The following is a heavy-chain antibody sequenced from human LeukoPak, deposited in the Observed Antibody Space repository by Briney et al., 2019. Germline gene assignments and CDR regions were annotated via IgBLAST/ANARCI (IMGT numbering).Heavy chain of an antibody. CDR1: GYTFTSYY. CDR2: INPSGGST. D-gene: IGHD3-22*01. Sequence: ASVKVSCKASGYTFTSYYMHWVRQAPGQGLEWMAIINPSGGSTSYAQKFQGRVTMTRDTSTSTVYMELSSLRSEDTAVYYCARRGGPQAWLAYYFDYWGQGTLVTVSS. CDR3: ARRGGPQAWLAYYFDY. V-gene: IGHV1-46*01. J-gene: IGHJ4*02.